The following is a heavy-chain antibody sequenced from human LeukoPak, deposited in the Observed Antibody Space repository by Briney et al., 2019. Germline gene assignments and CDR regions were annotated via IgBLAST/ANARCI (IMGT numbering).Heavy chain of an antibody. J-gene: IGHJ3*02. CDR1: GFTFRDSA. D-gene: IGHD5-12*01. CDR3: ARGGSSGNDYSSFDI. Sequence: GGSLRLSCAASGFTFRDSAMSWVRQAPGKGLEWVSVIHSGGSTLYADSVKGRFTISRHNSKNTLYLQVNSLRAEDTAVYFCARGGSSGNDYSSFDIWGQGTMVTVSS. V-gene: IGHV3-53*04. CDR2: IHSGGST.